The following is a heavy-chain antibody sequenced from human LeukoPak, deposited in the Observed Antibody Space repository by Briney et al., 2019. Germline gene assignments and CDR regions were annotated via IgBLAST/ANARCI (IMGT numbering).Heavy chain of an antibody. Sequence: GGSLRLSCAASGFTFSNNWMSWVRQAPGKGLEWAANINQDGSEKNYVDSVKGRFTTSRDNAKNSVYLQMNSLRAEDTAVYYCVRGKGWLDPWGQGILVTVSS. CDR2: INQDGSEK. J-gene: IGHJ5*02. CDR3: VRGKGWLDP. CDR1: GFTFSNNW. V-gene: IGHV3-7*03.